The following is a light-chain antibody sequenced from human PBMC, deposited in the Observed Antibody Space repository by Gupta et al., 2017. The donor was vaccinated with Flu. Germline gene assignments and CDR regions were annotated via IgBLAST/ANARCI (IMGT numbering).Light chain of an antibody. CDR3: SLYTNSSTVVV. CDR2: EVS. Sequence: QSALPQPSPVSGSPAQPVTISGTGTSSDVGSYNRVSWYQQPPGTAPKLMIYEVSNRPAGVPDRFSGSKSGNTASLTIAGLQAEDEADYYCSLYTNSSTVVVFGGGTKLTVL. J-gene: IGLJ3*02. CDR1: SSDVGSYNR. V-gene: IGLV2-18*01.